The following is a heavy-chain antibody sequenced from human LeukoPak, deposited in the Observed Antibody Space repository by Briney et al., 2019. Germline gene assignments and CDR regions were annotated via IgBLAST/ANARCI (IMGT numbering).Heavy chain of an antibody. Sequence: PSGTLSLTCAVSGGSISSSNWWSWVRQPPGKWLEWIGEIYHSGSTNYNPSLKSRVTISVDKSKNQFSLKLSSVTAADTAVYYCARESARHYDILTGYHDYWGQGTLVTVSS. CDR1: GGSISSSNW. J-gene: IGHJ4*02. V-gene: IGHV4-4*02. CDR2: IYHSGST. D-gene: IGHD3-9*01. CDR3: ARESARHYDILTGYHDY.